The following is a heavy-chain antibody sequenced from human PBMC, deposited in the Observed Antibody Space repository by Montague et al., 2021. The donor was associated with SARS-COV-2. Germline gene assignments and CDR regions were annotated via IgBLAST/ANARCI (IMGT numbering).Heavy chain of an antibody. V-gene: IGHV4-59*13. CDR1: GGSISTYY. D-gene: IGHD4-17*01. CDR3: ARTWSDYGDYDAFDL. Sequence: SETLSLTCTVSGGSISTYYWNWIRQPPGKGLEWIAYIYYSGSTXXXPSXXXRATISLDTSKKQFSLKLNSVTAADTAVYCCARTWSDYGDYDAFDLWGQGTMVTVSS. J-gene: IGHJ3*01. CDR2: IYYSGST.